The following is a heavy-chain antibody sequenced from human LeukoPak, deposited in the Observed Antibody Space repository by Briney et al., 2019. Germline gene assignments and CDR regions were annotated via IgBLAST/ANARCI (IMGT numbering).Heavy chain of an antibody. V-gene: IGHV3-7*01. CDR3: VPARWLQLPSY. CDR1: GFTFSSYW. J-gene: IGHJ4*02. Sequence: PGGSLRLSCAASGFTFSSYWMSWVRQAPGKGLEWVASILQDASDTYYVDSVKGRFTISRDSAKNSVYLQMNYLRAEDSAVYYCVPARWLQLPSYWGQGTLVTVSS. D-gene: IGHD5-24*01. CDR2: ILQDASDT.